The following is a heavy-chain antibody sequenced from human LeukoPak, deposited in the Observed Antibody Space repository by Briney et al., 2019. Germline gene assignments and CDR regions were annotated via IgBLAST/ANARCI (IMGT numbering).Heavy chain of an antibody. CDR3: ARDLVGYCSSTSCSPRPQNWFDP. CDR2: INPNSGGT. CDR1: GYTFTGYY. D-gene: IGHD2-2*01. V-gene: IGHV1-2*02. J-gene: IGHJ5*02. Sequence: ASVKVSCKASGYTFTGYYMHWVRQAPGQGLEWRGWINPNSGGTNYAQKFQGRVTMTRDTSISTAYMELSRLRSDDTAVYYCARDLVGYCSSTSCSPRPQNWFDPRGQGTLVTVSS.